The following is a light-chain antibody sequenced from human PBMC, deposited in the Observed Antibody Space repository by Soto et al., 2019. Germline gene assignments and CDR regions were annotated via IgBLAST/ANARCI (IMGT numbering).Light chain of an antibody. J-gene: IGKJ2*01. CDR1: RDISSS. Sequence: DVQMTQSPSSLSASVGDRVTITCRAIRDISSSLAWYQQTPGKVPKLLIYAPSTLHAGVQSRFSGSGSGTFFTLTINSLQNEDIATYYCQKYNSASCPFGRGTRLEIK. CDR3: QKYNSASCP. CDR2: APS. V-gene: IGKV1-27*01.